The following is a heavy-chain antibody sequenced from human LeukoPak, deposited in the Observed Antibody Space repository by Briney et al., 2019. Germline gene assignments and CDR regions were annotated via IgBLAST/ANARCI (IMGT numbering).Heavy chain of an antibody. D-gene: IGHD2-15*01. CDR3: AKDTRALYYYYGMDV. J-gene: IGHJ6*02. Sequence: GRSLRLSCAASGFTFSNYGMHWVRQAPGKGLEWVAVISYDGSNKYYADSVKGRFTISRDNSKNTLYLQMNSLRAEDTAVYYCAKDTRALYYYYGMDVWGQGTTVTVSS. V-gene: IGHV3-30*18. CDR1: GFTFSNYG. CDR2: ISYDGSNK.